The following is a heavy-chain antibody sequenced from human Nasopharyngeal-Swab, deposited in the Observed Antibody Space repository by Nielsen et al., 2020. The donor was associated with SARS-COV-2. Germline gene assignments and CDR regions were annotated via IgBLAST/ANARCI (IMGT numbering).Heavy chain of an antibody. CDR1: GGSISITTYY. V-gene: IGHV4-39*07. CDR2: IYYSGIT. CDR3: ARDRREYSYGRDLNWFDP. D-gene: IGHD4-11*01. J-gene: IGHJ5*02. Sequence: SETLSLTCTVSGGSISITTYYWGWIRQPPGKGLEWIGSIYYSGITYYNPSLKSRVTISVDTSKNQFSLKLSSVTAADTAVYYCARDRREYSYGRDLNWFDPWGQGTLVTVSS.